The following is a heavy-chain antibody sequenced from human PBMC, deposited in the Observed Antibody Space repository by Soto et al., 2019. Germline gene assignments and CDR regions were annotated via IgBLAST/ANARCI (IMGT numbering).Heavy chain of an antibody. CDR1: GFTFSSYW. D-gene: IGHD3-10*01. V-gene: IGHV3-7*05. CDR2: IKQDGSEK. CDR3: ARDRRIYGSGTRYGMDV. Sequence: GGSLRLSCAASGFTFSSYWMSWVRQAPGKGLEWVANIKQDGSEKYYVDSVKGRFTISRDNAKNSLYLQMNSLRAEDTAVYYCARDRRIYGSGTRYGMDVWGQGTTVTVSS. J-gene: IGHJ6*02.